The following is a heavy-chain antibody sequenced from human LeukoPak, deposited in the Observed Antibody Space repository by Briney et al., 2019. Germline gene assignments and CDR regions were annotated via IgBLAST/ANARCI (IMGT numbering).Heavy chain of an antibody. D-gene: IGHD3-16*01. CDR3: ARDSSWVHVYYGMDV. CDR2: VNHSGST. Sequence: SETLSLTCAVYGGSFSDYYWSWIRQSPGKGLEWIGEVNHSGSTNYIPSLKSRVTISVDTSKNQFSLKLSSVTAADTAVYYCARDSSWVHVYYGMDVWGQGTTVTVSS. J-gene: IGHJ6*02. CDR1: GGSFSDYY. V-gene: IGHV4-34*01.